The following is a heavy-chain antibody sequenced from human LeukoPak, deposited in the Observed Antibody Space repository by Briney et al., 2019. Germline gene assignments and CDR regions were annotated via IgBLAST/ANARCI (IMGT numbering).Heavy chain of an antibody. Sequence: SETLSLTCAVSGYSLGKNYYWGWIRHPPGKGLEWIGRIYGTGSTSYNPSPMNRVTMSVDTSKNHFSLKLTSVTAADTAVYYCARYDSRGSASTRFDYWGQGILVTISS. V-gene: IGHV4-38-2*01. D-gene: IGHD3-16*01. J-gene: IGHJ4*02. CDR3: ARYDSRGSASTRFDY. CDR2: IYGTGST. CDR1: GYSLGKNYY.